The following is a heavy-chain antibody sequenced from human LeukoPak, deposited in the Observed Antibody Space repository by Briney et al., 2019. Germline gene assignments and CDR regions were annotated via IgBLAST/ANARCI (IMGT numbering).Heavy chain of an antibody. Sequence: ASVKVSCKASGYTFTSYDINWVQQATGQGLEWMGWMNPNSGNTGYAQKFQGRVTMTRNTSISTAYMELSSLRSEDTAVYYCARVDPYSSSSWDYWGQGTLVTVSS. J-gene: IGHJ4*02. V-gene: IGHV1-8*01. CDR1: GYTFTSYD. D-gene: IGHD6-6*01. CDR3: ARVDPYSSSSWDY. CDR2: MNPNSGNT.